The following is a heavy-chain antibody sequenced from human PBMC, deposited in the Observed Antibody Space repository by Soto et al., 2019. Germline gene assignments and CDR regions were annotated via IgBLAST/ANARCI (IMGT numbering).Heavy chain of an antibody. Sequence: SETLSLTCTVSGGSISSDYWSWIRQRPGKGLEWIGYIYYRVSTNYNPSLKSRVTISVYTSKNQFSLKLSPVTVAETAVYCAREGYDSRNYYYYGMDVWRQGTTVTVYS. V-gene: IGHV4-59*01. D-gene: IGHD3-22*01. J-gene: IGHJ6*02. CDR1: GGSISSDY. CDR3: AREGYDSRNYYYYGMDV. CDR2: IYYRVST.